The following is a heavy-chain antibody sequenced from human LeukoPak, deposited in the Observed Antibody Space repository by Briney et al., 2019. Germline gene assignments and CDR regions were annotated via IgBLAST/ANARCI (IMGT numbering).Heavy chain of an antibody. Sequence: PSETLSLTCTVSGGSITSYYWSWIRQPAGKGLEWIGRIQTSGSTNYSPSLKSRVTMSIDTSKTQFSLNLSSVTAADTAVYYCVRETTRYFDYWGLGTLVTVSS. CDR3: VRETTRYFDY. CDR2: IQTSGST. D-gene: IGHD1-1*01. J-gene: IGHJ4*02. V-gene: IGHV4-4*07. CDR1: GGSITSYY.